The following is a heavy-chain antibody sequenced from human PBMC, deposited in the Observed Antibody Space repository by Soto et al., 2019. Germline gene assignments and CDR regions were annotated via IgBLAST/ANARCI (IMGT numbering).Heavy chain of an antibody. Sequence: QVQLVQSGAEVKKPESSVKVSCKAPGGTFSTYAISWVRQAPGQGLEWMGGLIPMLGTANYAQRFQDRVTITAYQSTHTVYMELSSLRSEDTAVYFCASGIQLWLRRINNGYSGWGQGTLVTVSS. V-gene: IGHV1-69*11. CDR1: GGTFSTYA. CDR3: ASGIQLWLRRINNGYSG. D-gene: IGHD5-18*01. CDR2: LIPMLGTA. J-gene: IGHJ4*02.